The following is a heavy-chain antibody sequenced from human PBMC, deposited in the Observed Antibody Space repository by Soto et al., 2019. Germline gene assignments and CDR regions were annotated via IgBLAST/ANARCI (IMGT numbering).Heavy chain of an antibody. J-gene: IGHJ4*02. CDR1: GFTFSSYA. Sequence: QPGGSLRLSCAASGFTFSSYAMHWVRQAPGKGLEWVAVISYDGSNKYYADSVKGRFTISRDNSKNTLYLQMNSLRAEDTAVYYCATLSPYSGSYSDYWGQGTMVTVSS. CDR3: ATLSPYSGSYSDY. CDR2: ISYDGSNK. V-gene: IGHV3-30-3*01. D-gene: IGHD1-26*01.